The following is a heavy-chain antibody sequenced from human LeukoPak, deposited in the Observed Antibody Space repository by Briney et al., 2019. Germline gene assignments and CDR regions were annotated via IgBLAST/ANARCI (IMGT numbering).Heavy chain of an antibody. J-gene: IGHJ3*02. CDR2: IHTDGDRA. CDR1: GFTFTGSW. Sequence: GGSLRLSCAASGFTFTGSWMHWVRQAPGKGLVWVSHIHTDGDRANYADSVRGRFTISIDSANNTLYLQMSSLRAEDTAVYYCAREVDAFDIWGQGTMVTVSS. CDR3: AREVDAFDI. V-gene: IGHV3-74*01.